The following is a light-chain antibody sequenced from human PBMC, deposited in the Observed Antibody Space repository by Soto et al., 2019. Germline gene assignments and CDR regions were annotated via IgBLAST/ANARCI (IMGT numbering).Light chain of an antibody. CDR2: GAS. V-gene: IGKV3D-15*01. J-gene: IGKJ3*01. Sequence: EIVMTQSPATLSVSPGERATLSCRASQSVSSNLAWYQQKPGQAPRLLIYGASTRATDIPARFSGSGSGTEFTLTISSLQSEGFAVYYCQEYNNWPPCTFGPGTKVDIK. CDR1: QSVSSN. CDR3: QEYNNWPPCT.